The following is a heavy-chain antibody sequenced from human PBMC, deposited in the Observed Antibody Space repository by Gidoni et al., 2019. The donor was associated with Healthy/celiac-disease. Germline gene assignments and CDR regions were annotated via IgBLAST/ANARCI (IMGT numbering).Heavy chain of an antibody. J-gene: IGHJ6*02. Sequence: QVQLVQSGAEVQTPGSSVKVSCTASGGPFISYAISWLRQAPGQGLEWMGGIIPIFGTANYAQKFQGRVTITADESTSTAYMELSSLRSEDTAVYYCASGVHEAAKVYYYYGMDVWGQGTTVTVSS. CDR3: ASGVHEAAKVYYYYGMDV. V-gene: IGHV1-69*01. CDR2: IIPIFGTA. D-gene: IGHD2-15*01. CDR1: GGPFISYA.